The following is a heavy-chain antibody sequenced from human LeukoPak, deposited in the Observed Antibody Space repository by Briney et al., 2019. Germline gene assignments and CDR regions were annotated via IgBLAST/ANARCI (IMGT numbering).Heavy chain of an antibody. D-gene: IGHD2-2*01. J-gene: IGHJ4*02. CDR3: AKFRVDVVPAARNY. CDR1: GFTFSSYA. CDR2: ISGSGGST. V-gene: IGHV3-23*01. Sequence: GGSLRLSCAASGFTFSSYAMSWVRQAPGKGLEWVSAISGSGGSTYYADSVEGRLTISRDSSKNTLYLQMNSLRAEDTAVYYCAKFRVDVVPAARNYWGQGTLVTVSS.